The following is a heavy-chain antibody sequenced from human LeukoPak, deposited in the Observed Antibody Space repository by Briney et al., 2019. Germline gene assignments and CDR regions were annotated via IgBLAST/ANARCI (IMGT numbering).Heavy chain of an antibody. V-gene: IGHV4-34*01. CDR2: FNHSGST. CDR1: GGSFSGYY. D-gene: IGHD3-10*01. J-gene: IGHJ4*02. Sequence: SETLSLTCAVYGGSFSGYYWSWIRQPPGKGLEWIGEFNHSGSTKYNPSLKSRVTISVDTSKNQFSLKLSSVTAADTAVYYCARQARMGTMVRKNHFDYWGQGTLVTVSS. CDR3: ARQARMGTMVRKNHFDY.